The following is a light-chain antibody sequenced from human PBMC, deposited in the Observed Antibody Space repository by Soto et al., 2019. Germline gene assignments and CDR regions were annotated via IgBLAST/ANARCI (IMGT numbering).Light chain of an antibody. CDR3: SSYTVSSSVI. V-gene: IGLV2-14*01. CDR2: DVS. Sequence: QSALTQPASVSGSPGQSITISCTGTSSYVGGFNYVSWYQQHPGKAPKLMIYDVSNRPFGVSNRFSGSKSGNTASLTISGLQAEDEADYYCSSYTVSSSVIFGGGTKVTVL. J-gene: IGLJ2*01. CDR1: SSYVGGFNY.